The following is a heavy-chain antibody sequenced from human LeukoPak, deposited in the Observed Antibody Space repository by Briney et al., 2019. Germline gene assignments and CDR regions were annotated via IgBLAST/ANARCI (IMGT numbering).Heavy chain of an antibody. CDR1: GYTFTSYA. D-gene: IGHD3-10*01. Sequence: ASVKVSCKASGYTFTSYAMHWVRQAPGQRLEWMGWINAGNGNTKYSQKFQGRVTITRDTSASTAYMELSSLRSEDTAVYYRARGGSGSYLVAYWGQGTLVTVSS. V-gene: IGHV1-3*01. CDR3: ARGGSGSYLVAY. CDR2: INAGNGNT. J-gene: IGHJ4*02.